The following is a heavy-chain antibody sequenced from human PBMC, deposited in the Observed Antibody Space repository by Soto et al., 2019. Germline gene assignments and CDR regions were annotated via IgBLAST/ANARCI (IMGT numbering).Heavy chain of an antibody. D-gene: IGHD2-15*01. J-gene: IGHJ4*02. CDR2: IYSGGST. CDR3: ARESRGSAATVI. CDR1: GFTVSSNY. Sequence: GGSLRLSCAASGFTVSSNYMSWVRQAPGKGLEWVSVIYSGGSTYYADSVKGRFTISRDNSKNTLYLQMNSLRAEDTAVYYCARESRGSAATVIWGQGTLVTVSS. V-gene: IGHV3-66*01.